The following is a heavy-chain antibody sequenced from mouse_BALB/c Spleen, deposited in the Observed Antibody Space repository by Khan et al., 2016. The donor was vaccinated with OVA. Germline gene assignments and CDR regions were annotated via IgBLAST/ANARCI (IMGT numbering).Heavy chain of an antibody. V-gene: IGHV5-17*02. CDR3: ARGYWAY. CDR1: GFTFSSFG. J-gene: IGHJ2*01. Sequence: VQLKESGGGLVQPGGSRKLSCAASGFTFSSFGMHWVRQAPEKGLEWVAYINSGSTTIYYADPVKGRFTVSRDNPKNTLFLQMTSLRSEDTAMYYGARGYWAYWGQGTTLTVSS. D-gene: IGHD4-1*01. CDR2: INSGSTTI.